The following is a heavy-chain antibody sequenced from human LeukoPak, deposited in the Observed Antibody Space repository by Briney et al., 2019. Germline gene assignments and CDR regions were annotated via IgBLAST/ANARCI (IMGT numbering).Heavy chain of an antibody. CDR2: MSRGGGST. Sequence: GGSLRLSCAASGFTFSSYAMNWVRQAPGKGLEWVSSMSRGGGSTYYADSVKGRFTISRDNSKNTLYLQMNGLRAEDTAVYYCAKEREYSGSQIDYWGQGTLVTVSS. J-gene: IGHJ4*02. CDR3: AKEREYSGSQIDY. D-gene: IGHD1-26*01. CDR1: GFTFSSYA. V-gene: IGHV3-23*01.